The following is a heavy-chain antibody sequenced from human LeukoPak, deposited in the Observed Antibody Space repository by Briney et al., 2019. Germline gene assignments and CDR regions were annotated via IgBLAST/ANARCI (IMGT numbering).Heavy chain of an antibody. J-gene: IGHJ3*02. D-gene: IGHD3-22*01. Sequence: SVKVSCKASGGTFSSYAISWVRQAPGQGLEWMGGIIPIFGTANYAQKFQGRVTITADKSTSTAYMELSSLRSEDTAVYYCARVSGRTDSSGYYSPTGAFDIWGQGTMVTVSS. CDR2: IIPIFGTA. CDR3: ARVSGRTDSSGYYSPTGAFDI. V-gene: IGHV1-69*06. CDR1: GGTFSSYA.